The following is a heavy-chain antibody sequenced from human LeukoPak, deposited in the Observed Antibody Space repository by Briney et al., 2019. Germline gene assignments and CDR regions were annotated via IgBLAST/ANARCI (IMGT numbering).Heavy chain of an antibody. CDR1: GFTFSTYA. Sequence: GGSLRLSCAASGFTFSTYAMSWVRQGPGKGLEWVSAISGSGTRTYYADSAKGRFTVSRDNSKNTLYLQMNSLSAEDTAIYYCAREPTAAGYVDYWGQGTLATVSS. V-gene: IGHV3-23*01. D-gene: IGHD3-16*01. CDR2: ISGSGTRT. J-gene: IGHJ4*02. CDR3: AREPTAAGYVDY.